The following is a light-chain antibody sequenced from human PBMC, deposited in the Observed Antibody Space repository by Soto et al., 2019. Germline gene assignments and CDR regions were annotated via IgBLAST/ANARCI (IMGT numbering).Light chain of an antibody. V-gene: IGLV2-8*01. CDR1: SSDVGGYNF. CDR2: EVS. Sequence: QSALTQPPSASGSPGQSVTISCTGTSSDVGGYNFVSWYQQHPGRAPKLMIYEVSKRPSGVPDRFSGSKSGNTASLTVSGLRAEDEADYYCSSYAGSSNFYVFGTGTKLTVL. J-gene: IGLJ1*01. CDR3: SSYAGSSNFYV.